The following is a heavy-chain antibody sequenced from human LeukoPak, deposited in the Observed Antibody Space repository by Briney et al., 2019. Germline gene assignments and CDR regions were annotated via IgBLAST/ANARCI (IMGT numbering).Heavy chain of an antibody. CDR1: GGSMTSYY. CDR2: IYYSGST. V-gene: IGHV4-59*01. Sequence: KTSETLSLTCSVSGGSMTSYYWSWIRQPPGKGLEWIGYIYYSGSTIYSPSLRSRVTISVDTSRNQFSLKLTSVTAADTAVYHCARAPAGPPYYYMDVWGKGTTVSVSS. J-gene: IGHJ6*03. CDR3: ARAPAGPPYYYMDV.